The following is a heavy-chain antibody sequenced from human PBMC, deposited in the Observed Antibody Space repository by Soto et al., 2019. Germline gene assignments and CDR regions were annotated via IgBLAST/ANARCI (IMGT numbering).Heavy chain of an antibody. CDR3: TRDTHGMDV. Sequence: WCWIRQPPGKGLEWIGKIFFTGSAHYNPSLRNRVTMSVDTSKDQFSLSLTSVTAADTAVYYCTRDTHGMDVFAQATTGTLSS. CDR2: IFFTGSA. V-gene: IGHV4-59*01. J-gene: IGHJ6*01.